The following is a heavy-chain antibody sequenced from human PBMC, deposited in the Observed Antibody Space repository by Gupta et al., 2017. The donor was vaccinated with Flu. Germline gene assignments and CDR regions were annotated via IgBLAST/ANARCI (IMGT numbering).Heavy chain of an antibody. J-gene: IGHJ6*02. V-gene: IGHV1-2*02. Sequence: QVQLVQSGAEVKKPGASVKVSCKASGYTFPGYYIQWVRQAPGQGLEWMGWINPSTGGTTYAQKFQGRVTMGRDTSISAAYMELSRLRSDDTAVYYCARDHCTSSGCYEYYYYGLDVWGQGTTVAVSS. CDR3: ARDHCTSSGCYEYYYYGLDV. CDR1: GYTFPGYY. D-gene: IGHD2-2*01. CDR2: INPSTGGT.